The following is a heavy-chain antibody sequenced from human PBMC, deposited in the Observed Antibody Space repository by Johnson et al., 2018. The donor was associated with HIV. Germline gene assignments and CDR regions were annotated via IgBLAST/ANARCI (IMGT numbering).Heavy chain of an antibody. J-gene: IGHJ3*02. D-gene: IGHD6-6*01. V-gene: IGHV3-30*04. CDR3: ARVYSSSSAHAFDI. CDR1: GFTFSSYA. CDR2: ISYDGSNK. Sequence: MQLVESGGGVVQPGRSLRLSCAASGFTFSSYAMHWVRQAPGKGLEWVAVISYDGSNKYYADSVKGRFTISRDNSKNTLYLQMNSLRAEDTAVYYCARVYSSSSAHAFDIWGQGTMLTVSS.